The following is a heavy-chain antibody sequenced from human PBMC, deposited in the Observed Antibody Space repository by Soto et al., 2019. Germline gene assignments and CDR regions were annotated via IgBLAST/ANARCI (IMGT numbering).Heavy chain of an antibody. CDR3: ATHIAAAGGIDY. V-gene: IGHV4-39*01. D-gene: IGHD6-13*01. Sequence: SETLSLTCTVSGGSISSSSYYWGWIRQPPGKGLEWIGSIYYSGSTYYNPSLKSRVTISVDTSKNQFSPKLSSVTAADTAVYYCATHIAAAGGIDYWGQGTLVTVSS. CDR1: GGSISSSSYY. CDR2: IYYSGST. J-gene: IGHJ4*02.